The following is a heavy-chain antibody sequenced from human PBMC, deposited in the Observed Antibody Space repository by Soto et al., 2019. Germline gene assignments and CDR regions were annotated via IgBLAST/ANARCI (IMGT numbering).Heavy chain of an antibody. V-gene: IGHV3-74*01. Sequence: GGSLRLSCAASGFTFSSYWMHWVRQVPEKGLVWVSRINSDGSITNYADAVKGRFTISRDNVKNTLYLQMNSLRAEDTAVYYCVRYPRSVGGSYRPDYWGQETLVTVSS. J-gene: IGHJ4*02. CDR1: GFTFSSYW. D-gene: IGHD3-16*02. CDR2: INSDGSIT. CDR3: VRYPRSVGGSYRPDY.